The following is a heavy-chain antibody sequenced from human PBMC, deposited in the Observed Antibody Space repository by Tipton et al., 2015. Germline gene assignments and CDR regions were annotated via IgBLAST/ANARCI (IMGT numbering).Heavy chain of an antibody. Sequence: TLSLTCNVFGGSISRSDYYWSWIRQSPGEGLEWIGYIYYSGSTNYNPSLRSRVAMSMDTSKNQFSLKLSSVIAADTAVYYCARARGRHGGLFDSWGQGILVTVSS. CDR3: ARARGRHGGLFDS. J-gene: IGHJ4*02. D-gene: IGHD4-23*01. V-gene: IGHV4-61*08. CDR1: GGSISRSDYY. CDR2: IYYSGST.